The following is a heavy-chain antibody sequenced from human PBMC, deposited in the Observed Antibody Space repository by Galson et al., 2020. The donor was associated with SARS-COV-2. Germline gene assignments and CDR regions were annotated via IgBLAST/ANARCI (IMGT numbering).Heavy chain of an antibody. D-gene: IGHD5-18*01. CDR1: GYTLTELS. J-gene: IGHJ6*02. CDR3: ARLASYGKAYYFCGLDV. V-gene: IGHV1-24*01. Sequence: ASVKVSCKVSGYTLTELSMHWVRQAPGKGLEWMGGFDPEDGETIYAQKFQGRVTMTEDTSTDTAYMELSNLRSEDTAVYYCARLASYGKAYYFCGLDVRGQGTTVTVSS. CDR2: FDPEDGET.